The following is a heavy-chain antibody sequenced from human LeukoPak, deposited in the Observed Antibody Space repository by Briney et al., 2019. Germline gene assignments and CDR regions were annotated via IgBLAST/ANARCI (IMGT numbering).Heavy chain of an antibody. J-gene: IGHJ4*02. D-gene: IGHD6-19*01. CDR2: IYYTGST. CDR1: GGSISTTSYY. V-gene: IGHV4-39*07. CDR3: AFVAVAGLHLV. Sequence: ASETLSLTCTVSGGSISTTSYYWGWIRQPPGKNLEWIGNIYYTGSTFYNPSLESRLTISVDTSKNQFSLKLTSVTAADTAVYYCAFVAVAGLHLVWGQGTLVTVSS.